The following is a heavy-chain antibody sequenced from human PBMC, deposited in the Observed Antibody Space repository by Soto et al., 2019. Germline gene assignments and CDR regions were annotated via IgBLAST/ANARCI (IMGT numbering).Heavy chain of an antibody. V-gene: IGHV1-69*06. CDR1: GGTFSSYA. Sequence: QVQLVQSGAEVKKPGSSVKVSCKASGGTFSSYAISWVRQAPGQGLEWMGGFIPIFGTANYAQKFQGRVTITADKATSTPYMELSSLRSEDTAVYYCASSLTGPAGRVYYYGMDVWGQGTTVTVSS. J-gene: IGHJ6*02. CDR2: FIPIFGTA. CDR3: ASSLTGPAGRVYYYGMDV. D-gene: IGHD1-20*01.